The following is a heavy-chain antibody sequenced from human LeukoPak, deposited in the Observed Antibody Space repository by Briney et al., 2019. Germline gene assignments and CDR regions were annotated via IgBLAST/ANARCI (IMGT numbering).Heavy chain of an antibody. J-gene: IGHJ4*02. D-gene: IGHD3-10*01. Sequence: SETLSLTCAVYGGSFSGYYWSWIRQPPGKGLEWIGEINHSGSTNYNPSLKSRVTISVDTSKNQFSLKLSSVTAADTAVYYCARTPDYYGSGGYPTPFDYWGQGTLVTVSS. CDR2: INHSGST. V-gene: IGHV4-34*01. CDR1: GGSFSGYY. CDR3: ARTPDYYGSGGYPTPFDY.